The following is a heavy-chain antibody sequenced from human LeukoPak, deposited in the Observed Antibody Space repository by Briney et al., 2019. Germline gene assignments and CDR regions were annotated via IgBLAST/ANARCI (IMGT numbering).Heavy chain of an antibody. CDR3: ARDRGYCTNGVCYTGPRRIGNWFDP. V-gene: IGHV4-39*07. J-gene: IGHJ5*02. D-gene: IGHD2-8*01. CDR2: IYYSGST. Sequence: PSETLSLTCTVSGGSISSSSYYWGWIRQPPGKGLEWIGSIYYSGSTYYNPSLKSRVTISVDTSKNQFSLKLSSVTAADTAVYYCARDRGYCTNGVCYTGPRRIGNWFDPWGQGTLVTVSS. CDR1: GGSISSSSYY.